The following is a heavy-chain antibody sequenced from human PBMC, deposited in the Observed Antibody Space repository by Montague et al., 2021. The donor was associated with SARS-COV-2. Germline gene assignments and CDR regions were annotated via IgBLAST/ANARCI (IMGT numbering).Heavy chain of an antibody. CDR2: IYDSGST. V-gene: IGHV4-39*02. D-gene: IGHD5-12*01. CDR1: GGSISSNNYY. CDR3: ARRGRKLLPVATTIGGFDI. J-gene: IGHJ3*02. Sequence: SETLSLTCTVSGGSISSNNYYWDWIRQPPGKGLEWVGSIYDSGSTYYXXXLKSRVTIYMDTSKNHFSLKLNSVTAADTAVYYCARRGRKLLPVATTIGGFDIWSQGTMVTVSS.